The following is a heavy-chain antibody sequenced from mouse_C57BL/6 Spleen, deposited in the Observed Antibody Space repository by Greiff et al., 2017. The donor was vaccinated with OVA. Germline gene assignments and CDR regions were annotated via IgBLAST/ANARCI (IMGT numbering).Heavy chain of an antibody. J-gene: IGHJ3*01. CDR1: GYSITSGYY. CDR2: IRYDGSN. CDR3: ARDGKGFAY. D-gene: IGHD4-1*01. V-gene: IGHV3-6*01. Sequence: EVKLMESGPGLVKPSQSLSLTCSVTGYSITSGYYWNWIRQFPGNKLEWMGYIRYDGSNNYNPSLKNRISITRDTSKNQFFLKLNSVTTEDTATYYCARDGKGFAYWGQGTLVTVSA.